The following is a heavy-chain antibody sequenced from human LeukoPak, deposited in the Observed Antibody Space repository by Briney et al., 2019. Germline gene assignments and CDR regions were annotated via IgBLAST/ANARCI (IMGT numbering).Heavy chain of an antibody. V-gene: IGHV4-30-4*01. D-gene: IGHD3-10*01. CDR1: GGSISSGGYY. J-gene: IGHJ3*02. CDR2: IYYSGST. CDR3: ARFDYYSSGSYDASGAFDI. Sequence: SQTLSLTCTVSGGSISSGGYYWSWIRQPPGKGLEWIGYIYYSGSTYYNPSLKSRVTISVDTSKNQFSLKLSSVTAADTAVYYCARFDYYSSGSYDASGAFDIWGQGTMVTVSS.